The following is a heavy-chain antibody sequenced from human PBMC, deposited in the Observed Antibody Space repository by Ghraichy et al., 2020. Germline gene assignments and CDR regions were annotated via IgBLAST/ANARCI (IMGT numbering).Heavy chain of an antibody. D-gene: IGHD3-16*02. Sequence: SGPTLVKPTQTLTLTCTFSGFSLSTSGVGVGWIRQPPGKALEWLAHIYWDDDKRYNPSLRSRLTITKDTSKNQVVLTVTNMDPVDTATYYCARRFYRNAHFDYWGQGALVTVSS. CDR3: ARRFYRNAHFDY. V-gene: IGHV2-5*02. CDR1: GFSLSTSGVG. CDR2: IYWDDDK. J-gene: IGHJ4*02.